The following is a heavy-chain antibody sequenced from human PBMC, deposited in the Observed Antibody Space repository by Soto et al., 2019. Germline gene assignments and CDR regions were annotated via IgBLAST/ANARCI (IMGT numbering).Heavy chain of an antibody. CDR3: ARLGWGNGDSDY. CDR1: GGSISKSNYF. Sequence: LQLQESGPGLVKSSETLSLTCTVSGGSISKSNYFWGWIRQAPGKGLEWIASILYSGTASYNSSLKSRVAIAVDMSKNQFSLEVKSVSAADTAVYYCARLGWGNGDSDYWGQGTLVTVSS. D-gene: IGHD3-10*01. CDR2: ILYSGTA. J-gene: IGHJ4*02. V-gene: IGHV4-39*01.